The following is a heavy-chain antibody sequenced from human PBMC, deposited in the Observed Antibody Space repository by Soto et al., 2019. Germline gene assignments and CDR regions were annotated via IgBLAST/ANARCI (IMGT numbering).Heavy chain of an antibody. CDR1: GYTFSNYG. D-gene: IGHD2-2*01. Sequence: ASVKVSCKTSGYTFSNYGITWVRRAPGQPLEWLGWISLYSDGTNYARKFQGRVSMTTDTSTTTAYMELRSLRSDDTAVYYCARVVPGAEAWFGPWGQGTLVTVSS. CDR2: ISLYSDGT. J-gene: IGHJ5*02. V-gene: IGHV1-18*01. CDR3: ARVVPGAEAWFGP.